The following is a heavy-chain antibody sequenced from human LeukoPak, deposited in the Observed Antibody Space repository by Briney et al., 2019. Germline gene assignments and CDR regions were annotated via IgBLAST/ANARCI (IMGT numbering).Heavy chain of an antibody. J-gene: IGHJ4*02. V-gene: IGHV1-2*02. Sequence: ASVKVSCKASGYTFTGYYMHWVRQAPGQGLEWMGWINPNSGGTYSAQKFQGRVTMTRDTSISTAYMDLSSLRSDDTAVYYCARAGSGYDYADWGQETLVTVSS. CDR2: INPNSGGT. D-gene: IGHD5-12*01. CDR3: ARAGSGYDYAD. CDR1: GYTFTGYY.